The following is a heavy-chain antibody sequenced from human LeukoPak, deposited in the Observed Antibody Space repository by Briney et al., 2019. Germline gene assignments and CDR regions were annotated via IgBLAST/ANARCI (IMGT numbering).Heavy chain of an antibody. V-gene: IGHV3-74*01. D-gene: IGHD3-9*01. CDR1: GFTFSSYW. Sequence: SGGSLRLSCAASGFTFSSYWMHWVRQAPGKGLVWVSRINSDGSSTSYADSVKGRFTISRDNAKNTLYLQMNSLRAEDTAVYYCARSIYDILTGYYHDASDIWGQGTMVTVSS. CDR2: INSDGSST. CDR3: ARSIYDILTGYYHDASDI. J-gene: IGHJ3*02.